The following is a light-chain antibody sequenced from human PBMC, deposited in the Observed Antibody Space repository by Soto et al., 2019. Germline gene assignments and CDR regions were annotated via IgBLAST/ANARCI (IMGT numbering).Light chain of an antibody. CDR3: QSYDSSVSGSKV. CDR2: DVS. Sequence: QSALTQPASVSGSPGQSITISCTGTSRDVGGYNYVSWYQQHPGKAPKLMIYDVSNRPSGVSNRFSGSKSGTTASLAISGLQAEDEADYYCQSYDSSVSGSKVFGTGTKVTVL. CDR1: SRDVGGYNY. V-gene: IGLV2-14*01. J-gene: IGLJ1*01.